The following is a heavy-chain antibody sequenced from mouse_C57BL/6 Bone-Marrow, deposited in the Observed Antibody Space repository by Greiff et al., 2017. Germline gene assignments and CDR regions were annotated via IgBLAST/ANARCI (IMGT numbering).Heavy chain of an antibody. CDR2: IYPGSGST. V-gene: IGHV1-55*01. J-gene: IGHJ4*01. Sequence: QVQLQQSGAELVKPGASVKMSCKASGYTFTSYWITWVKQRPGQGLEWIGDIYPGSGSTNYNEKFKSKATLTVDTSSSTAYMQLSSLTSEDAAVYYCARYYVGAMDYWGQGTSVTVSS. D-gene: IGHD1-1*01. CDR3: ARYYVGAMDY. CDR1: GYTFTSYW.